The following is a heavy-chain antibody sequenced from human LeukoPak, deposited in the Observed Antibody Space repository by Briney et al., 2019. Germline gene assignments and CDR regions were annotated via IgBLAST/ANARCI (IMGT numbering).Heavy chain of an antibody. CDR2: ISYDGSNK. Sequence: PGRSLRLSCAASGFTFSSYAMHWVRQAPGKGLEWVAVISYDGSNKYYADSVKGRFTISRDNSKNTLYLQMNSLRAEDTAVYYCAKVYGSGSYYRGYFDYWGQGTLVTVSS. CDR3: AKVYGSGSYYRGYFDY. D-gene: IGHD3-10*01. CDR1: GFTFSSYA. V-gene: IGHV3-30*01. J-gene: IGHJ4*02.